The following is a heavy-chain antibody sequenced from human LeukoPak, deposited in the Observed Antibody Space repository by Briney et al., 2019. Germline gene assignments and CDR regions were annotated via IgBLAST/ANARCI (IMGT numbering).Heavy chain of an antibody. J-gene: IGHJ4*02. CDR1: GYSFTGYY. CDR2: INPNGGGT. D-gene: IGHD2-8*02. CDR3: AREESGGYLDY. V-gene: IGHV1-2*02. Sequence: ASVKVSCKASGYSFTGYYMHWVRQAPGQGLEWMGWINPNGGGTKYAQKFQGRVTMTRDTSISTAYMELSGLRPDDTAVYYCAREESGGYLDYWGQGTLVTVSS.